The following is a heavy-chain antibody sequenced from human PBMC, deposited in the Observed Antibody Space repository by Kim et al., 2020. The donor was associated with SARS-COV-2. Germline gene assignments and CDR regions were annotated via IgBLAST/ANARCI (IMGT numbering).Heavy chain of an antibody. V-gene: IGHV4-59*01. CDR2: INYSGTT. Sequence: SETLSLTCTVSGGSINDYYWSWIRQPPGKGLEWLGYINYSGTTNYNPSLKSRVTMSVDTSKNQFSLKLSSVTAADTAMYYCARALPPNSGWYYAPWGQGTLVTVSS. J-gene: IGHJ5*02. CDR1: GGSINDYY. D-gene: IGHD6-13*01. CDR3: ARALPPNSGWYYAP.